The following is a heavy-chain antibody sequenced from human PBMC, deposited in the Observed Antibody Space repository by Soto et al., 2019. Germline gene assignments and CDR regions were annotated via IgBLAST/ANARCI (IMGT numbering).Heavy chain of an antibody. CDR2: INSDGSVS. V-gene: IGHV3-74*01. D-gene: IGHD2-15*01. Sequence: EVQLVESGGGLVQPGGSLRLSCAASGFTFSNYWMYWVRQAPGKGLVWVSRINSDGSVSSYADSVNGRLTISRDNVKNTLYLQMDRLRAADTAVYYGARGDCVGGTCYSLAGSFYYYMDVWGKGTTVTV. CDR1: GFTFSNYW. J-gene: IGHJ6*03. CDR3: ARGDCVGGTCYSLAGSFYYYMDV.